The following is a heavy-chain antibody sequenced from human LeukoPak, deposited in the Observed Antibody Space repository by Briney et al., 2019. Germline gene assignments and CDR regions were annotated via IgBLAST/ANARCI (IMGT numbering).Heavy chain of an antibody. J-gene: IGHJ4*02. CDR2: IYSGGST. V-gene: IGHV3-53*01. CDR1: GFTVSSNY. CDR3: ARARTGWYVDY. Sequence: GGSLRLSCAASGFTVSSNYMSWVRQAPGKGLEWVSVIYSGGSTYYADSVKDRFTISRDNSKNTLYLQMNSLRAEDTAVYYCARARTGWYVDYWGQGTLVTVSS. D-gene: IGHD6-19*01.